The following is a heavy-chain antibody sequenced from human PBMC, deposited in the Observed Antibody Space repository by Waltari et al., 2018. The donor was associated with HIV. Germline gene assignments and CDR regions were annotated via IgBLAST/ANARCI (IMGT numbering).Heavy chain of an antibody. CDR3: AREFNTMVWGGIRY. CDR2: INPNSGGT. Sequence: QVQLVQSGAEVKKPGASVKVSCKASGYTFTGYYMHWVRQAPGQGLEWRGWINPNSGGTNDGQKVQGRVTMTRGTAVRTSYMEFSRLRSDDTAVYYCAREFNTMVWGGIRYWGQGTLVTVSS. CDR1: GYTFTGYY. J-gene: IGHJ4*02. D-gene: IGHD3-10*01. V-gene: IGHV1-2*02.